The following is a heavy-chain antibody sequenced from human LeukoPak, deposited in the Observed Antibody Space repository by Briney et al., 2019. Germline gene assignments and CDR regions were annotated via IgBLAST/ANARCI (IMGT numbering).Heavy chain of an antibody. J-gene: IGHJ6*03. CDR3: VRCYSAYYYYYMDV. CDR2: MNPNSGNT. V-gene: IGHV1-8*01. Sequence: ASVKVSCKASGYTFTSYDINWVRQATGQGLEWMGWMNPNSGNTGYAQKFQGRVTMTRNTSISTAYMELSSLRSEDTAVYYCVRCYSAYYYYYMDVWGKGTTVTISS. CDR1: GYTFTSYD. D-gene: IGHD2-15*01.